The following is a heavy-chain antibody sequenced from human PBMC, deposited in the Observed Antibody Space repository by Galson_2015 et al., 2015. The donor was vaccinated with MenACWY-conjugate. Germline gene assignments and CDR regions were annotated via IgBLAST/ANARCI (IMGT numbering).Heavy chain of an antibody. CDR2: ISTGGDT. CDR1: GFTFSNYD. J-gene: IGHJ6*04. CDR3: VRGFLSRDKWNGLGLDF. D-gene: IGHD1-20*01. V-gene: IGHV3-13*01. Sequence: SLRLSCAASGFTFSNYDMHWVREARGKGLEWVSGISTGGDTYYSGSVKGRFTISRENAKNSLYLQMDSLRPGDTAIYYCVRGFLSRDKWNGLGLDFWGKGTPVTVSS.